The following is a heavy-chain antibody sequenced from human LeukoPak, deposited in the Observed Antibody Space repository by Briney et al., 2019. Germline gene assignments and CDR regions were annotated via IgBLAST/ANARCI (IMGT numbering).Heavy chain of an antibody. J-gene: IGHJ3*02. Sequence: ASVKVSCKASGYTFTSYDINWVRQATGQGLEWMGWMNPNSGNTGYAQKFQGRVTMTSNTSISTAYMELSSLRSEDTAVYYCARADTAMKRGAFDIWGQGTMVTVSS. CDR2: MNPNSGNT. CDR3: ARADTAMKRGAFDI. CDR1: GYTFTSYD. V-gene: IGHV1-8*01. D-gene: IGHD5-18*01.